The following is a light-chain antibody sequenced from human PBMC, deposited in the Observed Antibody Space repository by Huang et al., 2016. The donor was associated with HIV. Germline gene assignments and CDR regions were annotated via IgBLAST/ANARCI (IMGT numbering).Light chain of an antibody. CDR3: QQYYSTLT. CDR2: CAS. J-gene: IGKJ4*01. CDR1: QSVLYRSHNNNY. Sequence: DIVMTQSPDSLAVSLGERATINCKSSQSVLYRSHNNNYLAWYQQKPVQPPKLLIYCASTRESGVPDRFSGSGSVTDFTLTITSLQAEDVAVYYCQQYYSTLTFGGGTKVEIK. V-gene: IGKV4-1*01.